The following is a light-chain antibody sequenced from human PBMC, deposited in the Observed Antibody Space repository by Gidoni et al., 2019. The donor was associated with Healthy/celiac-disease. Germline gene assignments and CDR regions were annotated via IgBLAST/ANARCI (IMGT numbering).Light chain of an antibody. V-gene: IGKV3-20*01. CDR2: GAS. CDR3: QQYGSSPGT. CDR1: QSVSSSY. Sequence: EIVLTHSPGTLSLSPGERATLSCRASQSVSSSYLAWYQQKPGQAPRLLIYGASSRATGIPDRFSGSGSGTDFTLTISRLEPEDFAVYYCQQYGSSPGTFGQXTKVEIK. J-gene: IGKJ1*01.